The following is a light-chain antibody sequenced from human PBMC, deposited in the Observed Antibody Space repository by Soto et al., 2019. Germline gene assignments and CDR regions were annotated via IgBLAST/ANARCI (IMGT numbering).Light chain of an antibody. CDR2: EVT. Sequence: QSALTQPASVSGSPGQSITISCTGTSSDVGGYKYVSWYQQHPGKAPKLMIFEVTNRPSGVPDRFSGSKSGMSASLAITGLQAADEANYYCQSYDNSLSGSRVFGGGTKVTVL. V-gene: IGLV2-14*01. CDR1: SSDVGGYKY. J-gene: IGLJ3*02. CDR3: QSYDNSLSGSRV.